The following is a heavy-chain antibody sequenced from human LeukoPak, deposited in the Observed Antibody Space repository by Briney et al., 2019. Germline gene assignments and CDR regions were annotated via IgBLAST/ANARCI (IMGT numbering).Heavy chain of an antibody. Sequence: PGGSLRLSCAASGFTFSSYGMHWVRQAPGKGLEWVAVIWYDGSNKYYADSVKGRFTISRDNSKNTLYLQMNSLRAEDTAVYYCARDLLLWSAHYYGMDVWGQGTTVTVSS. CDR1: GFTFSSYG. CDR3: ARDLLLWSAHYYGMDV. V-gene: IGHV3-33*01. J-gene: IGHJ6*02. CDR2: IWYDGSNK. D-gene: IGHD3-10*02.